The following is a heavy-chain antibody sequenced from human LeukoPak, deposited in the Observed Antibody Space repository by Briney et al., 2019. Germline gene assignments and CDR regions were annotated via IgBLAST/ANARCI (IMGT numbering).Heavy chain of an antibody. CDR1: RFTFSSYG. V-gene: IGHV3-30*18. CDR2: ISYDGSNK. Sequence: PGGSLRLSCAASRFTFSSYGMHWVRQAPGKGLEWVAVISYDGSNKYYADSVKGRFTISRDNSKNTLYLQMNSLRAEDTAVYYCAKVFRELIGAFDIWGQGTMVTVSS. J-gene: IGHJ3*02. D-gene: IGHD1-7*01. CDR3: AKVFRELIGAFDI.